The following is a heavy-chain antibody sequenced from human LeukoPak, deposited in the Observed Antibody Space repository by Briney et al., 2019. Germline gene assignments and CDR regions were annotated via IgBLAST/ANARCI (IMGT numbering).Heavy chain of an antibody. D-gene: IGHD6-13*01. J-gene: IGHJ4*02. CDR3: AKGGSSSWDYFDH. V-gene: IGHV3-23*01. Sequence: PGGSLRLSCAASGFTFSSYAMSWVRQAPGKGLEWVSAISGSGGSTYFADSVKGRFTISRDNSKNTLYRQMNSLRAEDTAVYYCAKGGSSSWDYFDHWGQGTLVTVSS. CDR2: ISGSGGST. CDR1: GFTFSSYA.